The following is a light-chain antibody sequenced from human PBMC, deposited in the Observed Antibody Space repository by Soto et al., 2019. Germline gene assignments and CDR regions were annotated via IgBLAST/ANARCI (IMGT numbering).Light chain of an antibody. V-gene: IGKV1-13*02. CDR1: QDITSA. CDR3: QQFNSYVIT. CDR2: AAS. J-gene: IGKJ5*01. Sequence: AIQLTQSPSSLSASVGDRVTITCRASQDITSALAWYQQKPGKAPNLLIYAASSLKSGVLSRFSGSGSGTDFTLTISSLQPEDFATYYCQQFNSYVITFGQGTRLETK.